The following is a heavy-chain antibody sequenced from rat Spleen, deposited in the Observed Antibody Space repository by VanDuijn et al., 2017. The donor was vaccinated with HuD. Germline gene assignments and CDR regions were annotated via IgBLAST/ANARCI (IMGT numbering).Heavy chain of an antibody. Sequence: EVQMVESGGGLVQPGRSLKLSCAASGFTFSDYGMAWVRQAPTEGLEWVATISYGDSFGHSSTYYRDSVKGRFTISRDNAKSTLYLQMDSLRSEDTATYYCARQWLTGSHWFFDFWGPGTMVTVSS. CDR3: ARQWLTGSHWFFDF. CDR2: ISYGDSFGHSST. D-gene: IGHD1-4*01. V-gene: IGHV5-29*01. J-gene: IGHJ1*01. CDR1: GFTFSDYG.